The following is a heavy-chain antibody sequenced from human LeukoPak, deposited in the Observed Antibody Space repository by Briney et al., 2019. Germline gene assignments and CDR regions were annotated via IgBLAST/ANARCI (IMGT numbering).Heavy chain of an antibody. CDR2: ISWDSSTI. Sequence: GGSLRLSCAASGFTFGPYAMNWVRLAPGKGLQWVAYISWDSSTIHYSDSVRGQFTISRDNAKNSLYLQMNSLRVEDTAVYYCARDADGNTDHWGQGTLVTVSS. CDR3: ARDADGNTDH. V-gene: IGHV3-48*04. J-gene: IGHJ4*02. CDR1: GFTFGPYA.